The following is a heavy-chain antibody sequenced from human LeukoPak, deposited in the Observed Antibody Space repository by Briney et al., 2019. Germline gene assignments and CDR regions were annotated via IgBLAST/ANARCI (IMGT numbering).Heavy chain of an antibody. CDR2: ISSSSTI. D-gene: IGHD3-22*01. CDR1: GFTFSSYS. CDR3: ARVYYYDSSGYYYYYYYYMDV. J-gene: IGHJ6*03. V-gene: IGHV3-48*01. Sequence: GGSLRLSCAASGFTFSSYSMNWVRQAPGKGLEWVSYISSSSTIYYADSVKGRFTISRDNAKNSLYLQMNSLRAEDTAVYYCARVYYYDSSGYYYYYYYYMDVWGKGTTVTVSS.